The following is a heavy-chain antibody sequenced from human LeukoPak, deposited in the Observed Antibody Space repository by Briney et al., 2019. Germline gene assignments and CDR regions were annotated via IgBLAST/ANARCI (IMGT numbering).Heavy chain of an antibody. V-gene: IGHV1-18*01. Sequence: ASVKVSCKASGYTFTSYGISWVRQAPGQGLEWMGWISAYNGNTNYAQKLQGRVTMTTDTSTSTAYMELRSLRSDDTAVYYCARGALGVRGVIITQLDYWGQGTLVTVSS. CDR2: ISAYNGNT. J-gene: IGHJ4*02. CDR1: GYTFTSYG. CDR3: ARGALGVRGVIITQLDY. D-gene: IGHD3-10*01.